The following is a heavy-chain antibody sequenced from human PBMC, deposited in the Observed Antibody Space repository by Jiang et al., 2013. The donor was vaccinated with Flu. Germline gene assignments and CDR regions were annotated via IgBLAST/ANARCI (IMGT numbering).Heavy chain of an antibody. J-gene: IGHJ3*02. V-gene: IGHV3-23*01. Sequence: VQLLESGGGLVQPGGSLRLSCAASGFTFSSYAMSWVRQAPGKGLEWVSAISGSGGSTYYADSVKGRFTISRDNSKNTLYLQMNSLRAEDTAVYYCAKAGPMGRWLQFRRDAFDIWGQGTMVTVSS. CDR3: AKAGPMGRWLQFRRDAFDI. CDR2: ISGSGGST. CDR1: GFTFSSYA. D-gene: IGHD5-24*01.